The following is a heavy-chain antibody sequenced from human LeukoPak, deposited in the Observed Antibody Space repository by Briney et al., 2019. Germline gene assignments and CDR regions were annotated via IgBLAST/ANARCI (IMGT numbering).Heavy chain of an antibody. CDR2: IIPIFGTA. CDR1: GYTFTSYG. Sequence: GASVKVSCKASGYTFTSYGISWVRQAPGQGLEWMGGIIPIFGTANYAQKFQGRVTITADKSTSTAYMELSRLRSDDTAVYYCARGGSSITWGGYNWFDPWGQGTLVTVSS. J-gene: IGHJ5*02. CDR3: ARGGSSITWGGYNWFDP. V-gene: IGHV1-69*06. D-gene: IGHD6-6*01.